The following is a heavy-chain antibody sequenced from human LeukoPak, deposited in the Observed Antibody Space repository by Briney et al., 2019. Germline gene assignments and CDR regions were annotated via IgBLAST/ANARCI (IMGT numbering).Heavy chain of an antibody. CDR1: GFTFSSYA. CDR3: AKDKYSSGSIFDY. V-gene: IGHV3-23*01. D-gene: IGHD6-19*01. J-gene: IGHJ4*02. Sequence: GGSLRLSCAASGFTFSSYAMSWVRQAPGKGLEWVSAISGSGGSTYYADSVRGRFTISRDNSKNTLYLQMNSLRAEDTAVYYCAKDKYSSGSIFDYWGQGTLVTVSS. CDR2: ISGSGGST.